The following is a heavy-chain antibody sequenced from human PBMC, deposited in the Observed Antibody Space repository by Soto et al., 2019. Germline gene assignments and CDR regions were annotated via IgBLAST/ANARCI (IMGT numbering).Heavy chain of an antibody. CDR1: GGSFSGYY. J-gene: IGHJ4*02. D-gene: IGHD3-10*01. Sequence: SETLSLTCAVYGGSFSGYYWSWIRQPPGKGLEWIGEINHSGSTNYNPSLKSRVTISVDTSKNQFSLKLSSVTAADTAVYYCARGGGVGSGSYHDIWGQGTLVTVSS. CDR3: ARGGGVGSGSYHDI. V-gene: IGHV4-34*01. CDR2: INHSGST.